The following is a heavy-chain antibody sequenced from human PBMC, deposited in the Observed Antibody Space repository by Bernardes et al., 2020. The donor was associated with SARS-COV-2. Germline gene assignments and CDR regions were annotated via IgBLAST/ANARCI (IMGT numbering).Heavy chain of an antibody. Sequence: GGSLRLSCVASGFTFSNNWMTWVRQAPGKGLEWVANIKEDGSEKYYVDSVKGRFTVSRDNAKNSLDLQMNSLRVEDTAVYYCAIWGGSWGFDYWSQGTLVTVSS. D-gene: IGHD6-13*01. J-gene: IGHJ4*02. CDR2: IKEDGSEK. CDR1: GFTFSNNW. CDR3: AIWGGSWGFDY. V-gene: IGHV3-7*01.